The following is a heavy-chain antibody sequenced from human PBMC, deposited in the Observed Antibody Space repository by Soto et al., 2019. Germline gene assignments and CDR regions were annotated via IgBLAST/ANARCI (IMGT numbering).Heavy chain of an antibody. CDR3: ARVIDYGEYYFDY. CDR1: GGSISSGGYY. CDR2: IYYSGST. D-gene: IGHD4-17*01. Sequence: QVQLQESGPGLVKPSQTLSLTCTVSGGSISSGGYYWSWIRQHPGKGLEWIGYIYYSGSTYYNPSLKSRVTISGDTSKNQCSLKLSSVTAADTAVYYCARVIDYGEYYFDYWGQGTLVTVSS. V-gene: IGHV4-31*03. J-gene: IGHJ4*02.